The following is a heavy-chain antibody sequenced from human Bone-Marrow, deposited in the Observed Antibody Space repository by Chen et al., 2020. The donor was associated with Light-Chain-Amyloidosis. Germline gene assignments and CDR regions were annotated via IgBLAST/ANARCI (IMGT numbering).Heavy chain of an antibody. CDR3: ARGDYYGYLDAFDI. CDR1: GFPFSTYW. D-gene: IGHD3-10*01. Sequence: EVQLVESGGGLVQPGGSLRLSCAASGFPFSTYWMSWVRQPPGKGLEWVANIKQDGSEIHYVDSVKGRFIVSRDNAKNSLYLQMNTLRADDTAVYYCARGDYYGYLDAFDIWGQGTMVTVSS. J-gene: IGHJ3*02. V-gene: IGHV3-7*01. CDR2: IKQDGSEI.